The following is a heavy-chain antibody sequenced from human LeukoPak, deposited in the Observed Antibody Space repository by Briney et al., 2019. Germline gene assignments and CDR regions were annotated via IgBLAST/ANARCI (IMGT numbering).Heavy chain of an antibody. CDR2: IIPIFGAA. CDR1: GGTFSSYA. CDR3: ARVGYDSSGYPQFFDY. J-gene: IGHJ4*02. V-gene: IGHV1-69*06. D-gene: IGHD3-22*01. Sequence: SVKVSCKASGGTFSSYAISWVRQAPGQGLEWMGRIIPIFGAANYAQKFQGRVTITADKSTSTAYMELSSLRSEDTAVYYCARVGYDSSGYPQFFDYWGQGTLVTVSS.